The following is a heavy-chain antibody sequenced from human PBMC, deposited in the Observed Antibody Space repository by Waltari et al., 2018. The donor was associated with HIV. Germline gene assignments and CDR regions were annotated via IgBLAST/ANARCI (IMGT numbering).Heavy chain of an antibody. CDR1: GFTFSRYA. CDR2: ISGSGGST. V-gene: IGHV3-23*01. CDR3: AKGTNLLEQWVVPRPVHYFDY. J-gene: IGHJ4*02. Sequence: EVHLLESGGGLVQPGGSLRLSCAVSGFTFSRYAMSWVRQAPGKGLEWVSGISGSGGSTYYADSVKGRFTISRDNSKNTLYLQMNSLRAEDTAVYYCAKGTNLLEQWVVPRPVHYFDYWGQGTLVTVSS. D-gene: IGHD6-19*01.